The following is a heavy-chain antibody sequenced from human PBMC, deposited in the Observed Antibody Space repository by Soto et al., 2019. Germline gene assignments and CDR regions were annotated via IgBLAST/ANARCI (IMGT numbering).Heavy chain of an antibody. CDR3: ARDLNYGLFDY. CDR2: ISSSSSTI. D-gene: IGHD4-17*01. V-gene: IGHV3-48*01. J-gene: IGHJ4*02. Sequence: EVQLVESGGGLVQPGGSLRLSCAASGFTFISFTMNGVRQAPGKGLEWVSYISSSSSTIYYADSVKGRFTISRDNAKNSLYLQMNSLRAEDTAVYYCARDLNYGLFDYWGQGTLVTVSS. CDR1: GFTFISFT.